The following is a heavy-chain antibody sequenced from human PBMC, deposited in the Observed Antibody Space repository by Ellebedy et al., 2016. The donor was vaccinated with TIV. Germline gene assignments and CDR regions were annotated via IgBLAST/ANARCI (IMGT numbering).Heavy chain of an antibody. D-gene: IGHD2-21*02. CDR2: ISHDGNVK. CDR3: ATLAGHCGGDCYSRFDY. CDR1: GFTFTSYW. J-gene: IGHJ4*02. Sequence: GGSLRLSXRTSGFTFTSYWMTWVRQTPGKGLEWVAIISHDGNVKNYVDSVKGRFNISRDSFKNTLSLQMNSLRPEDTALYYCATLAGHCGGDCYSRFDYWGQGTLVSVSS. V-gene: IGHV3-30*03.